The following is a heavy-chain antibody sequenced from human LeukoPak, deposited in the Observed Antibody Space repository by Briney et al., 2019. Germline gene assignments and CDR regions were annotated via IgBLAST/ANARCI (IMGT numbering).Heavy chain of an antibody. CDR1: GFTFRNYA. J-gene: IGHJ4*02. CDR3: AKRGHYSINWYHYFDY. Sequence: GGSLRLSCAASGFTFRNYAMSWVRQAPGKGLEWVSVISDSGGSTYYADSVKGRFTISRDNSKNTLFLQMNSLRPDDTAVYYCAKRGHYSINWYHYFDYWGQGTLVTVSS. V-gene: IGHV3-23*01. D-gene: IGHD6-13*01. CDR2: ISDSGGST.